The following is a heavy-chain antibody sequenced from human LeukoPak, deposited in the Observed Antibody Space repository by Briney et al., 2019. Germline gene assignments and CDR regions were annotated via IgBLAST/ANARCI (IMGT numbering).Heavy chain of an antibody. CDR3: ARTQRGAGHY. CDR1: GGSFSGYY. CDR2: INHSGST. D-gene: IGHD3-16*01. V-gene: IGHV4-34*01. J-gene: IGHJ4*02. Sequence: PWETLSLTCAVYGGSFSGYYWSWIRQPPGKGLEWIGEINHSGSTNYNPSLKSRVTISVDTSKNQFSLKLSSVTAADTAVYYCARTQRGAGHYWGQGTLVAVSS.